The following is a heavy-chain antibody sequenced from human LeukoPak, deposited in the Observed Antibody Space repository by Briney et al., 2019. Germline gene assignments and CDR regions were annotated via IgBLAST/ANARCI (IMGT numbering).Heavy chain of an antibody. V-gene: IGHV4-34*01. CDR3: ARGASSGWDGGWFDP. Sequence: SETLSLTCAVYGGSFSGYYWSWIRQTPGKGLEWIGEVSHSGSTNYNPSLKSRVSISVDTSNNQFSLRLTSVTAADTAVYYCARGASSGWDGGWFDPWGQGTLVTVSS. CDR2: VSHSGST. J-gene: IGHJ5*02. CDR1: GGSFSGYY. D-gene: IGHD6-19*01.